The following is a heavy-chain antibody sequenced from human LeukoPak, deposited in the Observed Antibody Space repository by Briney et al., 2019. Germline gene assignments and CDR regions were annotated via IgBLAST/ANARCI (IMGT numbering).Heavy chain of an antibody. Sequence: PSETLSLTCTVSAGSINNYYWSWIRQPPGKGLEWIGYIYYSGSTNYNPSLKSRVTISVDTSKKQVSLNLSSVTAADTAVYYCARVAARYVGMDVWGQGTTVTASS. CDR3: ARVAARYVGMDV. CDR1: AGSINNYY. D-gene: IGHD6-6*01. J-gene: IGHJ6*02. V-gene: IGHV4-59*01. CDR2: IYYSGST.